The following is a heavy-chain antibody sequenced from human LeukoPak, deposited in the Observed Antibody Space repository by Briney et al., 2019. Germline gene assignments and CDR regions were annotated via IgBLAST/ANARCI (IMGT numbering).Heavy chain of an antibody. D-gene: IGHD6-6*01. CDR3: ATGRSGSSFRSPFDI. J-gene: IGHJ3*02. CDR1: GYTLTELS. V-gene: IGHV1-24*01. CDR2: FDPEDGET. Sequence: ASVKVSCTVSGYTLTELSMHWVRQAPGKGLEWMGGFDPEDGETIYARKFQGRVTMTEDTSTDTAYMELSSLRSEDTAVYYCATGRSGSSFRSPFDIWGQGTMVTVSS.